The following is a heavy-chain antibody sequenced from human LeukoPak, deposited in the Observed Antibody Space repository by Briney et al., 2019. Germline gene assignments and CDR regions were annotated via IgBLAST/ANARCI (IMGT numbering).Heavy chain of an antibody. CDR1: GFTFSSYS. Sequence: GGSLRLSCAASGFTFSSYSMNWVRQAPGKGLELVSYISSSSSTIYYADSVKGRFTISRDNAKNSLYLQMNSLRDDDTAVYYCARGGGGTYWDYWGQGTLVTVSS. CDR3: ARGGGGTYWDY. CDR2: ISSSSSTI. V-gene: IGHV3-48*02. J-gene: IGHJ4*02. D-gene: IGHD2-15*01.